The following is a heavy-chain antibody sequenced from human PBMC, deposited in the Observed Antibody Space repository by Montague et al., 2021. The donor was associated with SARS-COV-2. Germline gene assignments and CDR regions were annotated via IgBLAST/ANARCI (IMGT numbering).Heavy chain of an antibody. Sequence: SETLSLTCSVSSGSIISSGYSWSCIRQPPGQELEWIGNIYYSGTTNYNPSLQSRGTISVDTSKDHLSLSLSSMTAADTAVYFCARGMIRGVTTPFDYWGQGSQVTVSS. CDR1: SGSIISSGYS. CDR3: ARGMIRGVTTPFDY. J-gene: IGHJ4*02. CDR2: IYYSGTT. D-gene: IGHD3-10*01. V-gene: IGHV4-39*02.